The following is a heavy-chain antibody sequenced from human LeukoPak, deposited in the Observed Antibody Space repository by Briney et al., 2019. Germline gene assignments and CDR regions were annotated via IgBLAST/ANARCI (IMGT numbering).Heavy chain of an antibody. D-gene: IGHD3-22*01. J-gene: IGHJ3*02. V-gene: IGHV3-13*01. Sequence: PGGSLRLSCAASGFTFSSYDMHWVRQATGKGLEWVSAIGTAGDTYYLGSVKGRFTISRENAKNSLYLQMNSLRAGDTAVYYCAREARYYYDSSGYYRKGAFDIWGQGTMVTVSS. CDR1: GFTFSSYD. CDR3: AREARYYYDSSGYYRKGAFDI. CDR2: IGTAGDT.